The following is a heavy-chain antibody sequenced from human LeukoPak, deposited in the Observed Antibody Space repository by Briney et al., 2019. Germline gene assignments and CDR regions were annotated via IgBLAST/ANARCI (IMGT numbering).Heavy chain of an antibody. Sequence: GGSLRLSCEASGFSFSDYYMSWIRQAPGKGLEWVAYINDSGDTIYYADSVKGRFTISRDNAKNSLYLQMNSLRAEDTAVYYCARDSSSWSLTFDYWGQGTLVTVSS. D-gene: IGHD6-13*01. CDR2: INDSGDTI. V-gene: IGHV3-11*04. CDR1: GFSFSDYY. CDR3: ARDSSSWSLTFDY. J-gene: IGHJ4*02.